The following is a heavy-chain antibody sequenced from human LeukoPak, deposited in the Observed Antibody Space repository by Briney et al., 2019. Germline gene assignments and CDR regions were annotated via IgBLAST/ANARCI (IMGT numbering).Heavy chain of an antibody. CDR1: GDSISSGGYY. Sequence: SETLSLTCTVSGDSISSGGYYWSWIRQPPGKGLEWIGEINHSGSTNYNPSLKSRVTISVDTSKNQFSLKLSSVTAADTAAYYCARLDLFSYHDAFDIWGQGTMVTVSS. CDR2: INHSGST. D-gene: IGHD1-26*01. V-gene: IGHV4-39*07. J-gene: IGHJ3*02. CDR3: ARLDLFSYHDAFDI.